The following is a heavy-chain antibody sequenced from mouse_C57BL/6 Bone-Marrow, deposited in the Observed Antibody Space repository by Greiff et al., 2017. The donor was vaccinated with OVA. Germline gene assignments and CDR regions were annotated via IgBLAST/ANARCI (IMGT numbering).Heavy chain of an antibody. D-gene: IGHD2-3*01. CDR2: ISDGGSYT. Sequence: EVLLVESGGGLVKPGGSLKLSCAASGFTFSSYAMSWVRQTPEKRLEWVATISDGGSYTYYPDNVKGRFTISRDNAKNNLYLQMSQLKSEDTAMYYAGGGDGYSFDYWGKGTLVTVSA. CDR3: GGGDGYSFDY. J-gene: IGHJ3*01. V-gene: IGHV5-4*01. CDR1: GFTFSSYA.